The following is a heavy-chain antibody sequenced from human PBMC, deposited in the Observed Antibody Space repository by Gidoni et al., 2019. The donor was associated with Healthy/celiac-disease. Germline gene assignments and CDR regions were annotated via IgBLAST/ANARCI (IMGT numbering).Heavy chain of an antibody. CDR3: TRDRPWYYDSSGYPNYFDY. V-gene: IGHV3-49*02. D-gene: IGHD3-22*01. Sequence: EVQLVESGGGLVQPGRSLRHSCTASGCTFGYSAMSLVRQAPGKGLEWVGFIRSKADGGTTEYAASVKGRFTISRDDSKSIAYLQMNSLKTEDTAVYYCTRDRPWYYDSSGYPNYFDYWGQGTLVTVSS. J-gene: IGHJ4*02. CDR2: IRSKADGGTT. CDR1: GCTFGYSA.